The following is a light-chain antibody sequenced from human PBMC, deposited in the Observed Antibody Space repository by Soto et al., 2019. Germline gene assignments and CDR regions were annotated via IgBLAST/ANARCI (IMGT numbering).Light chain of an antibody. Sequence: DIVMTQSPLSLPVTPGEPASISCRSSQSLLHSNGYNYLDWYLQKPGQSPQLLIYLGSNRASGVPDRFSGSGSGTDFTLKISRVEAEDVGVYYCMQGTYWPPTFGEGTKVESK. CDR1: QSLLHSNGYNY. CDR2: LGS. V-gene: IGKV2-28*01. J-gene: IGKJ4*01. CDR3: MQGTYWPPT.